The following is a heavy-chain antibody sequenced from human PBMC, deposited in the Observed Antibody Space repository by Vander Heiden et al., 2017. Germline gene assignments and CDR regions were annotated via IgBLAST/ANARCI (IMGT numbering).Heavy chain of an antibody. V-gene: IGHV3-7*01. J-gene: IGHJ4*02. CDR3: ARELPSSSWYEVFDY. CDR2: IKQDGSEK. CDR1: GFTFSSYW. Sequence: EVQLVESGGGLVQPGGSLRPSCAASGFTFSSYWMSWVRQAPGKGLEWVANIKQDGSEKYYVDSVKGRFTISRDNAKNSLYLQMNSLRAEDTAVYYCARELPSSSWYEVFDYWGQGTLVTVSS. D-gene: IGHD6-13*01.